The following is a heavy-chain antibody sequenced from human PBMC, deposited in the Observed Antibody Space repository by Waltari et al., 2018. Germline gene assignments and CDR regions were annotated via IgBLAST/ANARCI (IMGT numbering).Heavy chain of an antibody. V-gene: IGHV1-3*01. CDR2: INAGKGNT. CDR1: GYTFTSYA. J-gene: IGHJ5*02. CDR3: ARGKMVRGVITSWFDP. Sequence: QVQLVQSGAEVKKPGASVKVSCKASGYTFTSYAMHWVRQAPGQRLEWMGWINAGKGNTKYSQKFQGRVTITRDTSASTAYMELSSLRSEDTAVYYCARGKMVRGVITSWFDPWGQGTLVTVSS. D-gene: IGHD3-10*01.